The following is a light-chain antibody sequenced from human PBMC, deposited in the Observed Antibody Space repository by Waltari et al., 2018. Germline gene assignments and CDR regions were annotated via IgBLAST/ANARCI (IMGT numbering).Light chain of an antibody. J-gene: IGLJ3*02. CDR3: QSGDSSGTYWV. V-gene: IGLV3-25*03. CDR1: ALPKQY. CDR2: KNS. Sequence: SYELTQPPSVSVSPGQTARIPCSGDALPKQYAYRFQQKPGQAPAVVIYKNSERPSGIPERFSGSRSGTTVTLTISGVQAEDEADYYCQSGDSSGTYWVFGGGTKLTVL.